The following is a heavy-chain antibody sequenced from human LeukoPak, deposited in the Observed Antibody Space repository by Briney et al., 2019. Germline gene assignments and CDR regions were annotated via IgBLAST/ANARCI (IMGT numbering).Heavy chain of an antibody. J-gene: IGHJ6*03. V-gene: IGHV1-8*01. Sequence: ASVKVSCKASGYTFTSYDINWVRQATGQGLEWMGWMNPNSGNTGYAQKFQGRVTMTRNTSISTAYMELSSLRSEDTAVYYCASNAPTNTKGLGGPRGYMDVWGKGTTVTVSS. CDR2: MNPNSGNT. D-gene: IGHD3-16*01. CDR3: ASNAPTNTKGLGGPRGYMDV. CDR1: GYTFTSYD.